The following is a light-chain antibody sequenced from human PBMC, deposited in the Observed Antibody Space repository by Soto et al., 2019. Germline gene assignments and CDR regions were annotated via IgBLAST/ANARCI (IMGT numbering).Light chain of an antibody. CDR2: DAS. J-gene: IGKJ3*01. V-gene: IGKV1-33*01. Sequence: DIQMTQSPSSLSAFVGDRVTITCQASQAIANYLNWYQQKPGKAPRLLIYDASTLEIGVPLRFSGSVSGTDFTLTISSLQNEDIATYYCQHYYGDPPTFGPGTKVDIK. CDR1: QAIANY. CDR3: QHYYGDPPT.